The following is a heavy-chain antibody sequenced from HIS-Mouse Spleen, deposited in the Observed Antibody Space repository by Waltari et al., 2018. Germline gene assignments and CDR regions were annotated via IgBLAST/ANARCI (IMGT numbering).Heavy chain of an antibody. Sequence: QLQLQESGPGLVKPSETLSLTCTVSCGSISSSSYYWGWLRQPPGKGLERIGRRQYTGSTHYSPTPRSRVTISADTSKNQFPLKLRSVAAAERAVYYRAREIPYSGSRYDWYCDLWGRGTLVTVSS. J-gene: IGHJ2*01. CDR2: RQYTGST. V-gene: IGHV4-39*07. CDR1: CGSISSSSYY. CDR3: AREIPYSGSRYDWYCDL. D-gene: IGHD6-13*01.